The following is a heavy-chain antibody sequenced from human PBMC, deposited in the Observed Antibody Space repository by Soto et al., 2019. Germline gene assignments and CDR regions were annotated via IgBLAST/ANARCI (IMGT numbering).Heavy chain of an antibody. CDR1: GGSISSYY. V-gene: IGHV4-59*01. J-gene: IGHJ4*02. CDR2: IYHSGST. CDR3: ARDRDGYNFAYFDY. D-gene: IGHD5-12*01. Sequence: TSETLSLTCTVSGGSISSYYWSWIRQPPGKGLEWIGYIYHSGSTNYNPSLKSRVTISVDTSKNQFSLKLSSVTAADTAVYYCARDRDGYNFAYFDYWGQGTLVTVSS.